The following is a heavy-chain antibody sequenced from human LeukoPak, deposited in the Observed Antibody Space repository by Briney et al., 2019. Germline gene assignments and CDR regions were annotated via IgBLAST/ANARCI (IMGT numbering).Heavy chain of an antibody. CDR2: ISAYNGNT. V-gene: IGHV1-18*01. J-gene: IGHJ4*02. CDR1: GYTFTSYG. Sequence: ASVKVSCKASGYTFTSYGISWVRQAPGQGLEWMGRISAYNGNTNYAQKLQGRVTMTTDTSTSTAYMELRSLRSDDTAAYYCARDPERGDFDYWGQGTLVTVSS. CDR3: ARDPERGDFDY. D-gene: IGHD1-14*01.